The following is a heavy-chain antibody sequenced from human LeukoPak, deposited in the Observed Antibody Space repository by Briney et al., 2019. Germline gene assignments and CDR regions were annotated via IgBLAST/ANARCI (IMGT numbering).Heavy chain of an antibody. CDR2: IYFSGST. CDR1: GASITNDDYY. CDR3: ARRAPFSNWFDP. Sequence: SETLSLTCTVSGASITNDDYYWSWIRQHPGKGLEWIGYIYFSGSTYYNPTLKSRASVSVDTSKCQFSLRLTSVTAADTAVYYCARRAPFSNWFDPWGQGTLVIVSS. J-gene: IGHJ5*02. D-gene: IGHD2-2*01. V-gene: IGHV4-31*03.